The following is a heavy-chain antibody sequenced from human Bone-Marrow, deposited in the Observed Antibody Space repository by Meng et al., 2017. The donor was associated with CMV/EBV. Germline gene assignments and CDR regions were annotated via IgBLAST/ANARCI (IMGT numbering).Heavy chain of an antibody. CDR2: MRYDGSVE. V-gene: IGHV3-30*02. J-gene: IGHJ6*02. Sequence: GESLKISCAASRFNFGIHPMYWVRQAPGKGLEWVAFMRYDGSVEYYADSVKGRFIMSREYSRNIVYLHMNTLRPEDTAVYYCAKETTDVDSGMDVWGQGTTVTVSS. D-gene: IGHD4-17*01. CDR1: RFNFGIHP. CDR3: AKETTDVDSGMDV.